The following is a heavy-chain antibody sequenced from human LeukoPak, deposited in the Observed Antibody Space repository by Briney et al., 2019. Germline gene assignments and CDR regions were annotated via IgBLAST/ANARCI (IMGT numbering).Heavy chain of an antibody. V-gene: IGHV3-7*03. CDR2: IKQDGSEK. D-gene: IGHD2-2*01. Sequence: RGSLRLSCAASGFTFSSYWMSWVRQAPGKGLEWVANIKQDGSEKYYVDSVKGRFTISRDNAKNSLYLQMNSLRAEDTAVYYCATDVVVIPGRGPNDYWGQGTLVTVSS. CDR3: ATDVVVIPGRGPNDY. J-gene: IGHJ4*02. CDR1: GFTFSSYW.